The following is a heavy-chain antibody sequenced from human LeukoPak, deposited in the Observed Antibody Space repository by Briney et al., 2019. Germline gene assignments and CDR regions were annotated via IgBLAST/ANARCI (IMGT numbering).Heavy chain of an antibody. V-gene: IGHV4-59*01. CDR1: GGSISSFY. CDR3: ASGYSSGWVSN. CDR2: IYYSGST. J-gene: IGHJ4*02. Sequence: SETLSLTCTVSGGSISSFYWTWIRQPPGRGLEWIGYIYYSGSTNYNPSLKSRVTISVDTSKKQFSLKLSSVTAADTAVYYCASGYSSGWVSNWGQGTLVTVSS. D-gene: IGHD6-19*01.